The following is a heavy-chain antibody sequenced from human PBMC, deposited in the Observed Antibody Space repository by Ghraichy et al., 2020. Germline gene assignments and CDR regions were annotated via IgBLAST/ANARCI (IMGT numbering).Heavy chain of an antibody. J-gene: IGHJ4*02. CDR1: GYTFTGYY. V-gene: IGHV1-2*02. Sequence: ASVKVSCKAFGYTFTGYYIHWVRQAPGQGLQWMGWINPNSGGTGDTHYAQKFQGRVTMTRDTSISTAYMELRWLRSDDTAVYYCAREYVYDSSGHYYLGYWGQGTLVTVSS. CDR2: INPNSGGTGDT. CDR3: AREYVYDSSGHYYLGY. D-gene: IGHD3-22*01.